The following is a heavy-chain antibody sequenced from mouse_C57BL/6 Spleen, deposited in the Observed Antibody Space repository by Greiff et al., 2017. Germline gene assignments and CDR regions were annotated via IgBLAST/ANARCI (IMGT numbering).Heavy chain of an antibody. J-gene: IGHJ2*01. Sequence: VQLKESGAELVRPGASVKLSCTASGFNIKDYYMHWVKQRPEQGLEWIGRIDPEDGDTEYAPKFKGKATMTADKSSNTAYLQLSSLTSEDTAVYYCTYTGTEYFGYWGKGTTLTVSS. D-gene: IGHD4-1*01. CDR2: IDPEDGDT. V-gene: IGHV14-1*01. CDR3: TYTGTEYFGY. CDR1: GFNIKDYY.